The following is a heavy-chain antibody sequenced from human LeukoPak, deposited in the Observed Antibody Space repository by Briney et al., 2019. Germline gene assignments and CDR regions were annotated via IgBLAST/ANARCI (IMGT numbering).Heavy chain of an antibody. V-gene: IGHV4-34*01. D-gene: IGHD2-2*01. Sequence: SETLSLTCAVYVWGFNYHYWNWIRQPPGKGLEWIGESNARGDTNFNPSLKSRVTISADSSKSQFSLTLRSMIAADTAVYYCTRGQLQAARGYNWFDPWGQGTLVTVSS. J-gene: IGHJ5*02. CDR1: VWGFNYHY. CDR3: TRGQLQAARGYNWFDP. CDR2: SNARGDT.